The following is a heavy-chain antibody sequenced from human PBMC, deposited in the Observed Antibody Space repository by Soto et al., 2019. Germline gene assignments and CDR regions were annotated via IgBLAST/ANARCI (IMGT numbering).Heavy chain of an antibody. CDR3: AKVHSYSSGRIDAFDI. D-gene: IGHD6-19*01. CDR2: ISGSGGST. V-gene: IGHV3-23*01. J-gene: IGHJ3*02. Sequence: EVQLLESGGGLVQPGGSLRLSCAASGFTFSSYAMSWVRQAPGKGLEWVSAISGSGGSTYYADSVKGRFTISRDNSKNTLYLQMNSLRAEDTAVYYCAKVHSYSSGRIDAFDIWGQGTMVTVSS. CDR1: GFTFSSYA.